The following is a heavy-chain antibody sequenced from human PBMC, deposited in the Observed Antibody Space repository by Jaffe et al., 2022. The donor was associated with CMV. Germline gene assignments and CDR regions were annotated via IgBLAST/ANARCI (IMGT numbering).Heavy chain of an antibody. V-gene: IGHV4-59*01. CDR1: GGSISSYY. D-gene: IGHD4-17*01. J-gene: IGHJ3*02. Sequence: QVQLQESGPGLVKPSETLSLTCTVSGGSISSYYWSWIRQPPGKGLEWIGYIYYSGSTNYNPSLKSRVTISVDTSKNQFSLKLSSVTAADTAVYYCARVWFYGDYENAFDIWGQGTMVTVSS. CDR3: ARVWFYGDYENAFDI. CDR2: IYYSGST.